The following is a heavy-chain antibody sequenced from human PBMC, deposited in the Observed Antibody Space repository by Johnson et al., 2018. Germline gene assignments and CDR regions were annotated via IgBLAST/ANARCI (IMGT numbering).Heavy chain of an antibody. V-gene: IGHV4-59*01. Sequence: QVQLQESGPGLVKPSETLSLTCTVSGGSISSYYWSWIRQPPGKGLEWIGYIYYSGSTNYNPFLKSRVTISVDTSKNQFSLQLSSVTAADTAVYYDAITVWELPGALDIWGQGTMVTVSS. CDR3: AITVWELPGALDI. D-gene: IGHD1-26*01. J-gene: IGHJ3*02. CDR2: IYYSGST. CDR1: GGSISSYY.